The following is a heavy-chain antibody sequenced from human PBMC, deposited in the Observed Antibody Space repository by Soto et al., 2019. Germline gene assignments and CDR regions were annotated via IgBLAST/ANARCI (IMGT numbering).Heavy chain of an antibody. CDR1: GYTFTSYA. J-gene: IGHJ5*02. V-gene: IGHV1-3*01. CDR2: INAGNGNT. Sequence: QVQLVQSGAEVKKPGASVKVSCKASGYTFTSYAMHWVRQAPGQRLEWMGWINAGNGNTKYSQKFQGRVTITRDTSASTAYMELSSLRSEDTAVYYCAGSPRDTTQYSSSWYFGFAWGQGTLVTVSS. D-gene: IGHD6-13*01. CDR3: AGSPRDTTQYSSSWYFGFA.